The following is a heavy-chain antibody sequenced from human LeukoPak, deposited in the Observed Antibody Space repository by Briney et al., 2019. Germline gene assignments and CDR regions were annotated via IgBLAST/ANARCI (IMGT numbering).Heavy chain of an antibody. Sequence: GGSLRLSCAASGFTFSSYAMSWVRQAPGKGLEWVSALSGGGGSTYYADSVKGRFTISRDNSKNTLYLQMNSLRAEDTAVYYCARSIAARYFDLWGQGTVVTVSS. V-gene: IGHV3-23*01. CDR1: GFTFSSYA. CDR2: LSGGGGST. D-gene: IGHD6-6*01. CDR3: ARSIAARYFDL. J-gene: IGHJ4*02.